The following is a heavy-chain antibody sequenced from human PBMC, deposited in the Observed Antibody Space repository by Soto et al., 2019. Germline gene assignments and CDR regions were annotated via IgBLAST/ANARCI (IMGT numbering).Heavy chain of an antibody. D-gene: IGHD1-26*01. V-gene: IGHV3-23*01. CDR2: RLAWVSTISGSGDII. CDR3: AMAIGDTVGAIS. J-gene: IGHJ5*02. Sequence: EVQMLESGGGLVQPGGSLTLSCAASGFTFSNFAMSWVRQAPGKGLEWVSARLAWVSTISGSGDIIYYADSVKGRFTIARDNAKNTLYLQMNSLRAEDTAVYYCAMAIGDTVGAISWGQGTLVTVSS. CDR1: GFTFSNFA.